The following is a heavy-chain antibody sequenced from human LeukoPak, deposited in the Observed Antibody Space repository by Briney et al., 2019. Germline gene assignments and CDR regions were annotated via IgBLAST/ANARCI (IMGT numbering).Heavy chain of an antibody. Sequence: GGSLRLSCAASGFTFDDYGMSWVRQAPGKGLEWVSGINWNGGSTGYADSVKGRFTISRDNAKNSLYLQMNSLRAVDTAVYYCAKAGSRTAMDTPTDYWGQGTLVTVSS. CDR3: AKAGSRTAMDTPTDY. CDR1: GFTFDDYG. CDR2: INWNGGST. V-gene: IGHV3-20*04. J-gene: IGHJ4*02. D-gene: IGHD5-18*01.